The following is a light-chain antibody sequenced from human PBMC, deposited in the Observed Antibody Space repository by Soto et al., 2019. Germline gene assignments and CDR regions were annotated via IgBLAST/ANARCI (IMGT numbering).Light chain of an antibody. CDR1: SSDVGAYNY. Sequence: QSALTQPASVSGSPGQSITISCTGTSSDVGAYNYVSWFQQHPGKAPTLIISEVSNRPSGVSNRFSGSKSGNAASLTISGLQAEDEADYFCFSFTDGWTHVFGTGTKVTVL. V-gene: IGLV2-14*01. CDR3: FSFTDGWTHV. J-gene: IGLJ1*01. CDR2: EVS.